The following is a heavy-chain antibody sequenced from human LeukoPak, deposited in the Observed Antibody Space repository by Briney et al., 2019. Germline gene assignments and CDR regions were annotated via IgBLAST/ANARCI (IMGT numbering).Heavy chain of an antibody. Sequence: GGSPRLSCAASGFTFSSNWMHWVRQAPGKGLVWVSRINEDGSTTNYADSVKGRSTIFRDNAKNTLYLQMNSLRAEDTAVYYCVRDLGGRSGHWGQGTLVTVSS. CDR3: VRDLGGRSGH. D-gene: IGHD1-26*01. CDR2: INEDGSTT. CDR1: GFTFSSNW. V-gene: IGHV3-74*01. J-gene: IGHJ4*02.